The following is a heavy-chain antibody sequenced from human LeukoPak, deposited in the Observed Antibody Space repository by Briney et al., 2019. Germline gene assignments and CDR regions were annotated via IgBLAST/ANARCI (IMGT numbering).Heavy chain of an antibody. CDR1: GGTFSSYA. Sequence: GASVKVSCKASGGTFSSYAISWVRQAPGQGLEWMGGVFPIFGTANYAQKFQGRVTITTDESTSKAYMELSSLRSEDTAVYYCARVSAYCGGDCWYYMDVWGKGTTVTVSS. CDR2: VFPIFGTA. CDR3: ARVSAYCGGDCWYYMDV. D-gene: IGHD2-21*02. V-gene: IGHV1-69*05. J-gene: IGHJ6*03.